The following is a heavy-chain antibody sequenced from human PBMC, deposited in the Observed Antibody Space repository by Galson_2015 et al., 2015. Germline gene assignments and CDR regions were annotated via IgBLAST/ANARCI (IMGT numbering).Heavy chain of an antibody. CDR3: ARQPLAAAGAFDI. Sequence: ETLSLTCTVSGGSISNSSYYWGWIRQPPGKGLEWIGSIYYSGSTYYNPSLKSRVTISVDTFKNQFSLKLSSVTAADTAVYYCARQPLAAAGAFDIWGQGTMVTVSS. CDR2: IYYSGST. CDR1: GGSISNSSYY. V-gene: IGHV4-39*01. J-gene: IGHJ3*02. D-gene: IGHD6-13*01.